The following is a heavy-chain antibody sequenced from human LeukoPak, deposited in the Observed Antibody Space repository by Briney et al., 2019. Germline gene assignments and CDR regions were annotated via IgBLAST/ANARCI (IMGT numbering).Heavy chain of an antibody. Sequence: PGGSLRLSCAASGFTVSSNYMSWVRQAPGKGLEWVSVIYSGGSTYYADSVKGRFTISRDNSKNTLYLQMNSLRAEDTAVYYCARRKGYYDSSGYYFAFDIWGQGTMVTVSS. CDR3: ARRKGYYDSSGYYFAFDI. D-gene: IGHD3-22*01. CDR2: IYSGGST. V-gene: IGHV3-53*01. CDR1: GFTVSSNY. J-gene: IGHJ3*02.